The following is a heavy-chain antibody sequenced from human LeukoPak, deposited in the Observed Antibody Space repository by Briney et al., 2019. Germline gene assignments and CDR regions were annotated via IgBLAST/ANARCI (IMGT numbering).Heavy chain of an antibody. CDR3: AGSPNYCSGGSCYSVGWFDP. Sequence: PGGSLRLSCAASGFTFDDYAMHWVRQAPGKGLEWVSLISWDGGSTYYADSVKGRFTISRDNSKNSLYLQMNSLRAEDTALYYCAGSPNYCSGGSCYSVGWFDPWGQGTLVTVSS. D-gene: IGHD2-15*01. J-gene: IGHJ5*02. CDR1: GFTFDDYA. V-gene: IGHV3-43D*03. CDR2: ISWDGGST.